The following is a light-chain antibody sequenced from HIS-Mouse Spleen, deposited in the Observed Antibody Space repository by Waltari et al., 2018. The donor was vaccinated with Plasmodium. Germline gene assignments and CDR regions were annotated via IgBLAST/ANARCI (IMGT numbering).Light chain of an antibody. CDR1: QSVSSSY. CDR2: GAS. J-gene: IGKJ2*01. Sequence: EIVLTQSPGTLSLSPGERATLSCRASQSVSSSYLAWYQQKPGQAPRLLFYGASSRATGIPDRFSGSGSGTDFTFTISRLGPEDFAVYYCQQYGSSLYTFGQGTKLEIK. CDR3: QQYGSSLYT. V-gene: IGKV3-20*01.